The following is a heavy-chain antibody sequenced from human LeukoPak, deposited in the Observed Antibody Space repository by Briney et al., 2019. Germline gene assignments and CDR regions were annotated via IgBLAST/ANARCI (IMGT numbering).Heavy chain of an antibody. CDR3: ARDGRASYYDFWSGYYTAGYFDY. J-gene: IGHJ4*02. Sequence: GGSLRLSCAASGFTFSSYSMNWVRQAPGKGLEWVSSISSSSSYIYYADSVKGRFTISGDNAKNSLYLQMNSLRAEDTAVYYCARDGRASYYDFWSGYYTAGYFDYWGQGTLVTVSS. CDR2: ISSSSSYI. V-gene: IGHV3-21*01. CDR1: GFTFSSYS. D-gene: IGHD3-3*01.